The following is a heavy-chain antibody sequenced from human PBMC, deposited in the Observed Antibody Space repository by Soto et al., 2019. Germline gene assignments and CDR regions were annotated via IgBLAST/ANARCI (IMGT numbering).Heavy chain of an antibody. Sequence: QVQLVQSGAEVKKPGASVKVSCKASSYTFINYGISWVRQAPGQGLEWMGWISSYTGDRNYAQRLQGRVTVTTDISTSTVYMELRSLRSDDTAVYYCARDPGMIRGVIVDYWGQGTLVTVSS. CDR3: ARDPGMIRGVIVDY. J-gene: IGHJ4*02. D-gene: IGHD3-10*01. V-gene: IGHV1-18*01. CDR1: SYTFINYG. CDR2: ISSYTGDR.